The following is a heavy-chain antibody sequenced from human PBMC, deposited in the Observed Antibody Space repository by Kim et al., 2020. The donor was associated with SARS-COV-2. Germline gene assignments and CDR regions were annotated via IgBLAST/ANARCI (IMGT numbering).Heavy chain of an antibody. V-gene: IGHV3-21*01. CDR1: GFTFSSYS. Sequence: GGSLRLSCAASGFTFSSYSMNWVRQAPGKGLEWVSSISSSSSYIYYADSVKGRFTISRDNAKNSLYLQMNSLRAEDTAVYYCARLGIDFWSGNYYYYGMDVWGQGTTVTVSS. CDR3: ARLGIDFWSGNYYYYGMDV. D-gene: IGHD3-3*01. CDR2: ISSSSSYI. J-gene: IGHJ6*02.